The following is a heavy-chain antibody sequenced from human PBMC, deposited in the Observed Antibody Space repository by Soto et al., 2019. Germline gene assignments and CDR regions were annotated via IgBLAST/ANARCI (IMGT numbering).Heavy chain of an antibody. D-gene: IGHD2-21*02. CDR2: ITSDGKSK. CDR1: GFNFSNHW. CDR3: AREAGDWPLNWFDP. V-gene: IGHV3-74*01. J-gene: IGHJ5*02. Sequence: LSCAASGFNFSNHWMHWVRQRPAEGLVWVSRITSDGKSKAYAESVKGRFAISRDNAKNTLYLQMNGLTAEDTAVYYCAREAGDWPLNWFDPWGQVTLVTVSS.